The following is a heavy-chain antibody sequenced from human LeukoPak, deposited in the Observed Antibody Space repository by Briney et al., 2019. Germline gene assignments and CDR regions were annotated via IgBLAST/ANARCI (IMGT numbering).Heavy chain of an antibody. D-gene: IGHD3-10*01. CDR1: GFTFSSYA. CDR3: AKDLPYYYGSGSYPDY. V-gene: IGHV3-23*01. CDR2: ISGSGGST. Sequence: GGSLRLSCAASGFTFSSYAMSWVRQAPGKGLEWVSAISGSGGSTYYADSVKGRFTISRDNSKNTLYLQMNSLRAEDTAVYYCAKDLPYYYGSGSYPDYWGQGTLVTVSS. J-gene: IGHJ4*02.